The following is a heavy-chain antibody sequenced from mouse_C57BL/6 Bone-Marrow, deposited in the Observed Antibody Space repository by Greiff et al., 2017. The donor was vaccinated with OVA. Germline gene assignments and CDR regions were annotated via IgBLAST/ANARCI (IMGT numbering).Heavy chain of an antibody. CDR2: IDPSDSYT. CDR1: GYTFTSYW. J-gene: IGHJ3*01. Sequence: VQLQQPGAELVKPGASVKLSCKASGYTFTSYWMQWVKQRPGQGLEWIGEIDPSDSYTNYNQKFKGKATLTVDTSSSTAYMQLSSLTSEDSAVYYCARCGTVVATPLAYWGQGTLVTVSA. CDR3: ARCGTVVATPLAY. D-gene: IGHD1-1*01. V-gene: IGHV1-50*01.